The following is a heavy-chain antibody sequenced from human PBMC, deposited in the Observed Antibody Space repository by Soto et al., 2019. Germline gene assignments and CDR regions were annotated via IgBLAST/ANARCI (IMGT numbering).Heavy chain of an antibody. CDR3: ASGRWSGFDI. J-gene: IGHJ3*02. D-gene: IGHD3-3*01. CDR2: TYYRSKWYN. Sequence: QVQLQQSGPGLVKPSQTLSLTCVISGDSVSRISTAWNWIRQSPSRGLEWLGRTYYRSKWYNNYAVSVQSRITINPDTSKTQFSLQLNSVTPEDTAVYYCASGRWSGFDIWGQGTMVSVSS. V-gene: IGHV6-1*01. CDR1: GDSVSRISTA.